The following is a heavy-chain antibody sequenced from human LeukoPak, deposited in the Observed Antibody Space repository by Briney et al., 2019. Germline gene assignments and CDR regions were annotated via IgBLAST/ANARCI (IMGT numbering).Heavy chain of an antibody. CDR2: IYYSGNT. Sequence: SETLSLTCTVSGGSISSYYWSWIRQPPGKGLEWIGYIYYSGNTNYNPSLKSRVTISVDTSKNQFSLKLSSVTAADTAVYYCARQPGADTAMPSWWFDPWGQGTLVTVSS. V-gene: IGHV4-59*08. CDR3: ARQPGADTAMPSWWFDP. CDR1: GGSISSYY. D-gene: IGHD5-18*01. J-gene: IGHJ5*02.